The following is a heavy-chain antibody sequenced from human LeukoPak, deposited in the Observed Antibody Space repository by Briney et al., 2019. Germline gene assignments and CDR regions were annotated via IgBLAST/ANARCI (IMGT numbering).Heavy chain of an antibody. CDR3: ARSLRPYYYGSGSHVNWFDP. CDR2: IVWDDDK. J-gene: IGHJ5*02. CDR1: GFSPSTRGMC. V-gene: IGHV2-70*01. D-gene: IGHD3-10*01. Sequence: ESGPALLKPTQTLTLTCTSSGFSPSTRGMCVSWIRQPPGKALEWLAPIVWDDDKYYNTSLKTRLTISKDTSKNQVVLTMTNMDPVDTATYYCARSLRPYYYGSGSHVNWFDPWGQGTLVTVSS.